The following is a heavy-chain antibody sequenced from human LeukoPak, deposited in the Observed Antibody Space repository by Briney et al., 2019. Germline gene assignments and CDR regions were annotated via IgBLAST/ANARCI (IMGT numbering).Heavy chain of an antibody. J-gene: IGHJ4*02. CDR1: GGTFSTYA. CDR3: ARGGSSGLKGVFDY. V-gene: IGHV1-69*01. Sequence: SVNVSCTASGGTFSTYAISWVRQAPGQGLELMGGIIPIFGTANYAQKFQGRVTITADESTSTAYMELSSLRSEDTAVYYCARGGSSGLKGVFDYWGQGTLVTVSS. D-gene: IGHD6-19*01. CDR2: IIPIFGTA.